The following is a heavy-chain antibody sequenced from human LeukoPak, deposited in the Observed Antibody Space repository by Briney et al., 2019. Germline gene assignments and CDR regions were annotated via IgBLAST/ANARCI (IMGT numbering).Heavy chain of an antibody. V-gene: IGHV1-69*04. CDR2: IIPILDIT. Sequence: GSSVKVSCKASGGTFITYAISWVRQAPGQGLEWMGRIIPILDITNYAQEFQGRVTITADKSTSTAYMELSSLRSEDTAVYYCARLDRDAEAGFDHRGQGTLVAVSS. CDR3: ARLDRDAEAGFDH. CDR1: GGTFITYA. J-gene: IGHJ4*02. D-gene: IGHD5-24*01.